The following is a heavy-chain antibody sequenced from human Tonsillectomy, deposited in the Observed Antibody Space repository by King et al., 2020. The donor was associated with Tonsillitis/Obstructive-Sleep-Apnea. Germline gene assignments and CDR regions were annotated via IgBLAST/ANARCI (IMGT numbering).Heavy chain of an antibody. CDR3: ARMAVRGGRPHPNHYYYYMDV. V-gene: IGHV4-34*01. J-gene: IGHJ6*03. CDR1: GGSFSCYY. CDR2: IDHSGST. Sequence: VQLQQWGAGLLKPSETLSLTCAFYGGSFSCYYWSWIRQPPGGGLGWIWEIDHSGSTTYKPSPKSRVTLSVDTSKNQFSLQLSSVTAADPAVCYFARMAVRGGRPHPNHYYYYMDVWGKGTTVTVSS. D-gene: IGHD3-10*01.